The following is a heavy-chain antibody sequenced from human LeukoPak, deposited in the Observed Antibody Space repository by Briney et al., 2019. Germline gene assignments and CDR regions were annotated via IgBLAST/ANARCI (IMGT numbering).Heavy chain of an antibody. D-gene: IGHD3-9*01. CDR3: AKVAGLRYFNLPDY. CDR2: IRYDGNNK. CDR1: GFTFSSYG. J-gene: IGHJ4*02. V-gene: IGHV3-30*02. Sequence: GGSLRLSCAASGFTFSSYGMHWVRQAPGKGLEWVAFIRYDGNNKYYADSVKGRFTISRDNSKNTLYLQMNSLRAEDTAVYYCAKVAGLRYFNLPDYWGQGTLVTVSS.